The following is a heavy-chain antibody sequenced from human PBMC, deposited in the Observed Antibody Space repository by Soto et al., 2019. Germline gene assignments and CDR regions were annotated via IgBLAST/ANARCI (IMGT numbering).Heavy chain of an antibody. CDR2: ISGSGEST. CDR3: AKRREGGYYIFDY. D-gene: IGHD3-10*01. CDR1: GFTFSSFA. J-gene: IGHJ4*02. V-gene: IGHV3-23*01. Sequence: LRVSCAASGFTFSSFAMSWVRQAPGKGLEWVSSISGSGESTYYADSVKGRLSISRDNSKNTLYLQMNSLRAEDTAVYYCAKRREGGYYIFDYWGQGTPVTVSS.